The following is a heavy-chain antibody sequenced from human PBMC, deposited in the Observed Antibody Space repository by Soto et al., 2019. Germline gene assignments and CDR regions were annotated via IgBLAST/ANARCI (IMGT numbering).Heavy chain of an antibody. J-gene: IGHJ5*02. D-gene: IGHD4-4*01. V-gene: IGHV3-49*03. CDR1: GFTFSDYG. Sequence: PVGSVRRSCTASGFTFSDYGMSWSRQAPGKGLEWLGFVRRKANGGTTEYAASVKGRFTISRDDSKSIAYLQMDSLKTDDTAVYYCTRIGGYSKGGPWGQGTLVTVSS. CDR2: VRRKANGGTT. CDR3: TRIGGYSKGGP.